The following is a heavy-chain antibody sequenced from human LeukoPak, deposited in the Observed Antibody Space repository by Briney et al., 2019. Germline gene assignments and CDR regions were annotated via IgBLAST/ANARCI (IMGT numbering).Heavy chain of an antibody. D-gene: IGHD6-19*01. J-gene: IGHJ6*02. CDR3: AKMESVAGIFYGMDV. V-gene: IGHV3-30*18. CDR1: GFTFSSYG. Sequence: GGSLRLSCAASGFTFSSYGMHWVRQAPGKGLEWVAVISYDGSNKYYADSVKGRFTISRDNSKNTLYLQMNSLRAEDTAVYYCAKMESVAGIFYGMDVWGQGTLVTVSS. CDR2: ISYDGSNK.